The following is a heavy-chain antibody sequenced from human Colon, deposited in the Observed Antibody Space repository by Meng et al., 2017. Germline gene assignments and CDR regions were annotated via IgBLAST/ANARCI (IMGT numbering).Heavy chain of an antibody. Sequence: SETLSLTCTVSGGSISSYYWSWIRKPPGKGLEWIGYIYYSGSTNYNPSLKSRVTISVDTSKNQFSLKLSSVTAADTAVYSCAREGDIVATAGFDYWGQGTLVTVSS. V-gene: IGHV4-59*01. CDR3: AREGDIVATAGFDY. J-gene: IGHJ4*01. D-gene: IGHD5-12*01. CDR2: IYYSGST. CDR1: GGSISSYY.